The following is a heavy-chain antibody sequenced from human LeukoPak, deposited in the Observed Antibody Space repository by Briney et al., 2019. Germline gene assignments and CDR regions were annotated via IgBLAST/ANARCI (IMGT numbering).Heavy chain of an antibody. D-gene: IGHD6-6*01. CDR1: GYTFTSYG. CDR3: AGGDSSSSSFWERNVVGY. Sequence: ASVKVSCKASGYTFTSYGISWVRQAPGQGLEWMGWISAYNGNTNYAQKLQGRVTMTTDTSTSTAYMELRSLRSDDTAVYYCAGGDSSSSSFWERNVVGYWGQGTLVTVSS. V-gene: IGHV1-18*01. J-gene: IGHJ4*02. CDR2: ISAYNGNT.